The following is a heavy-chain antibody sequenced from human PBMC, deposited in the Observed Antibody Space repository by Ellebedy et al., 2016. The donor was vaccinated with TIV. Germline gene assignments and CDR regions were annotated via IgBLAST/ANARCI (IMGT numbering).Heavy chain of an antibody. CDR3: SSDLAH. J-gene: IGHJ4*02. V-gene: IGHV3-74*03. CDR2: VNIDESTT. Sequence: GESLKISXAASGFTFSSYAMSWVRQAPGKGLVWVSEVNIDESTTTYADSVKGRFTVSSDNAKNTLYLHMNSLRVEDTAVYYCSSDLAHWGQGTLVTVSS. CDR1: GFTFSSYA.